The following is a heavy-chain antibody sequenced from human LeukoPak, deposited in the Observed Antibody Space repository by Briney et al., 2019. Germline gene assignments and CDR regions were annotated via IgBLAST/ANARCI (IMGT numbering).Heavy chain of an antibody. Sequence: PSETLSLTCAVYGGSFSGYYWSWLRQPPGKGLEWIGEINHSGSTNYNPSLTSRVTISVDTSKNQFSLKLSSVTATDTAVYYCASGRPRSFDYWGQGTLVTVSS. CDR2: INHSGST. V-gene: IGHV4-34*01. CDR3: ASGRPRSFDY. CDR1: GGSFSGYY. J-gene: IGHJ4*02.